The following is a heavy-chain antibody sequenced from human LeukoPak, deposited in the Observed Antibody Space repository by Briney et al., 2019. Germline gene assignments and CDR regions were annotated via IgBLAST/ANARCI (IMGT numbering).Heavy chain of an antibody. CDR2: IYYSGST. D-gene: IGHD2-2*01. V-gene: IGHV4-30-4*08. CDR3: ARKYCSSTSCYPDF. CDR1: GGSISSGDYY. Sequence: SQTLSLTCTVSGGSISSGDYYWSWIRQPPGKGLEWIGYIYYSGSTYSNPSLKSRVTISVDTSQNQFSLKLSSVTAADTAVYHCARKYCSSTSCYPDFWGQGTLVTVSS. J-gene: IGHJ4*02.